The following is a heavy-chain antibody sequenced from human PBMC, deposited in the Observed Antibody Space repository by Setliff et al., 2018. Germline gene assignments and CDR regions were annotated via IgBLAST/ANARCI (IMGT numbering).Heavy chain of an antibody. CDR1: GGSISSSN. Sequence: PSETLSLTCAVSGGSISSSNWWSWVRQPPGKGLEWVSVISGSCGSTYYADSVKGRFTISRDNSKNTLYLQMNSLRAEDTAVYYCAKNGFGVVALGVNNWFDPWGQGTLVTVSS. J-gene: IGHJ5*02. V-gene: IGHV3-23*01. CDR2: ISGSCGST. CDR3: AKNGFGVVALGVNNWFDP. D-gene: IGHD3-10*01.